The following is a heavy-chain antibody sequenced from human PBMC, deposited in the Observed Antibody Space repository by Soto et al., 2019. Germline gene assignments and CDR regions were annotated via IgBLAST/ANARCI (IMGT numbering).Heavy chain of an antibody. Sequence: SGPTLVNPTQTLTLTCTVSGFSLSNARMGVSWIRQPPGKALEWLAHIFSNDEKSYSTSLKSRLTISKDTSKSQVVLTMTNMEPVDTATYYCARILKAWESITMVRGPYDYFDYWGQGTLVTVSS. V-gene: IGHV2-26*01. CDR3: ARILKAWESITMVRGPYDYFDY. D-gene: IGHD3-10*01. CDR2: IFSNDEK. J-gene: IGHJ4*02. CDR1: GFSLSNARMG.